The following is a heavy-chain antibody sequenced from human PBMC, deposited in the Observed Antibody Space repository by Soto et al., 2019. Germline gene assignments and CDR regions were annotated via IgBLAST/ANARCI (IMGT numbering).Heavy chain of an antibody. CDR3: ARVYGSGTYPIDY. D-gene: IGHD3-10*01. CDR1: GFAFSSYG. V-gene: IGHV3-33*01. J-gene: IGHJ4*02. CDR2: IWSGGSDK. Sequence: QVQLVESGGGVVQPGRSLGLSCAASGFAFSSYGMHWVRQAPGKGLEWVTVIWSGGSDKYYADSVKGRFTISRDNSKNTLYLQMNSLRAEDTAVYYCARVYGSGTYPIDYWGQGTLVTVSS.